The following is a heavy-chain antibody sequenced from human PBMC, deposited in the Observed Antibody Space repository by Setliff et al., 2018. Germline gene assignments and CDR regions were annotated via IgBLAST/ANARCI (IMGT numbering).Heavy chain of an antibody. CDR2: TSGSGGST. CDR3: ASNIAAASNWFDP. J-gene: IGHJ5*02. D-gene: IGHD6-13*01. V-gene: IGHV3-23*01. Sequence: GGSLRLSCAASGFTFSSYAMSWVRQAPGKGLEWVSATSGSGGSTYYADSVKGRFTISRDNSKNTLYLQMNSLRAVDTAVYYCASNIAAASNWFDPWGQGTLVTVSS. CDR1: GFTFSSYA.